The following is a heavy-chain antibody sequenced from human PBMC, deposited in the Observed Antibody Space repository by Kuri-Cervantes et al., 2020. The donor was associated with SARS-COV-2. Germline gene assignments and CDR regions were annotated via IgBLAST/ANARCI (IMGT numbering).Heavy chain of an antibody. CDR1: GGSISSGGYY. Sequence: SCTVSGGSISSGGYYWSWIRQPPGKGLEWIGYIYHSGSTYYNPSLKSRVTISVDTSKNQFSLKLSSVTAADTAVYYCARLGKDSSSPCDYWGQGTLVTVSS. V-gene: IGHV4-30-2*01. D-gene: IGHD6-6*01. CDR2: IYHSGST. J-gene: IGHJ4*02. CDR3: ARLGKDSSSPCDY.